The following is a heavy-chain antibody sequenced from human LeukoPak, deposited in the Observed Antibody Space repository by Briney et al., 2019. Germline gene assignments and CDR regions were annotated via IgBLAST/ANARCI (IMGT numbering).Heavy chain of an antibody. CDR1: SVTFSSYA. D-gene: IGHD6-19*01. J-gene: IGHJ4*02. CDR3: AKETDSSGWYPFDY. V-gene: IGHV3-23*01. Sequence: SWGSLRLSFAASSVTFSSYAMSWVRQAPGMGLQWVSAISGRGGSTYYADSGKGRLLMSRANSKNTLYLQMTSLSAEDTAVYYCAKETDSSGWYPFDYWGQGTLVTVSS. CDR2: ISGRGGST.